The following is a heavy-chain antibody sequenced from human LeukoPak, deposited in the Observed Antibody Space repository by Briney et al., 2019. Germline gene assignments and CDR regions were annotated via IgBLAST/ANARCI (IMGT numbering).Heavy chain of an antibody. Sequence: GGSLRLSCAASKFTFSSYAMSWVRQAPGQGLEWVSTISGSGGSTYYADSVKGRFTIPRDNSKNTLYLQMNSLRAEDTAVYYCAKGLWYSSGWCYDYWGQGTLVTVSS. J-gene: IGHJ4*02. CDR2: ISGSGGST. V-gene: IGHV3-23*01. CDR1: KFTFSSYA. D-gene: IGHD6-19*01. CDR3: AKGLWYSSGWCYDY.